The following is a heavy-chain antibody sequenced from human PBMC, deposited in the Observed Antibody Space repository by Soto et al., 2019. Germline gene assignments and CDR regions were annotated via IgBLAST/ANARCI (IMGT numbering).Heavy chain of an antibody. J-gene: IGHJ4*02. CDR1: GFTFSSYA. V-gene: IGHV3-30-3*01. Sequence: GGSLRLSCAASGFTFSSYAMHWVRQAPGKGLEWVAVISYDGSNKYYADSVKGRFTISRDNSKNTLYLQMNSLRAEDTAVYYCARMNSGSYYLKGPFDYWGQGTLVTVSS. D-gene: IGHD1-26*01. CDR3: ARMNSGSYYLKGPFDY. CDR2: ISYDGSNK.